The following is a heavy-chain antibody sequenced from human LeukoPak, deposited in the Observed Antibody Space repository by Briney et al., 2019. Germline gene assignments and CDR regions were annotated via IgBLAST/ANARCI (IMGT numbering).Heavy chain of an antibody. V-gene: IGHV3-53*01. Sequence: PGGSLRLSCAASGFTVSSNYMNWVRQAPGKGLEWVSVIYSGGTTYYADSVKGRFTISRDSSKNTLYLQMDSLRAEDTAVYYCVRERTSYYGSGTSYFDYWGQGTLVTVSS. J-gene: IGHJ4*02. CDR2: IYSGGTT. CDR3: VRERTSYYGSGTSYFDY. D-gene: IGHD3-10*01. CDR1: GFTVSSNY.